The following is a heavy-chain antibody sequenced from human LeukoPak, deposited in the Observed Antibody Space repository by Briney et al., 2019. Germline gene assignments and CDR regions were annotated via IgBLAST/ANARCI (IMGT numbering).Heavy chain of an antibody. Sequence: GGSLRLSCAASGWTFSSYDMHWVRQAPGKGLEWVSAIGTAGDTYYTGSVKGRFTISRENAQNSLYLQMNSLRAGDTAVYYCARGRGCGITSCFHALLFDYWGQGTLVTVSS. D-gene: IGHD2-2*01. CDR1: GWTFSSYD. CDR3: ARGRGCGITSCFHALLFDY. J-gene: IGHJ4*02. CDR2: IGTAGDT. V-gene: IGHV3-13*01.